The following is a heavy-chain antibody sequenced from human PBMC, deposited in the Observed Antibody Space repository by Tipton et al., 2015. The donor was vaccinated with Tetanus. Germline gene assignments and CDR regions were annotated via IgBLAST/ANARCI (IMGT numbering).Heavy chain of an antibody. CDR1: GFTFSSYT. Sequence: SLRLSCAASGFTFSSYTMNWVRQPPGKGLEWVSSFSATGGYKYYADSVKGRFTISRDNAKNSLYLQMNSLRAEDTALCCCAKDREDQYDYGMGVWGRGTTVAVSS. CDR3: AKDREDQYDYGMGV. D-gene: IGHD2/OR15-2a*01. CDR2: FSATGGYK. J-gene: IGHJ6*02. V-gene: IGHV3-21*01.